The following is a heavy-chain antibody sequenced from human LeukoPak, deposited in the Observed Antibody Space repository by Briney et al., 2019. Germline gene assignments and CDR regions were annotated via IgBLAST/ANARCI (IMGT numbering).Heavy chain of an antibody. Sequence: LGGSLRLSCADSGFTFSSYELNWVRQTPGKGLEWVANIKQDGSEEYSVDAVKGRFTISRDNAKNSLYLQMNSLRGEDTAMYYCARWANTIDYWGQGAQVTVSS. CDR3: ARWANTIDY. V-gene: IGHV3-7*01. J-gene: IGHJ4*02. CDR1: GFTFSSYE. CDR2: IKQDGSEE.